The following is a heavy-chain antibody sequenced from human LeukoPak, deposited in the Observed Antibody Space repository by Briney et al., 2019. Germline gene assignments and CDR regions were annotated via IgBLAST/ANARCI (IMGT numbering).Heavy chain of an antibody. CDR1: GGTFSSYA. Sequence: ASVTVSCKASGGTFSSYAISWVRQAPGQGLEWMGGIIPIFGTANYAQKFQGRVTITADKSTSTAYMELSSLRSEDTAVYYCARVTSYYDSSGYYLGAFDIWGQGTMVTVSS. D-gene: IGHD3-22*01. V-gene: IGHV1-69*06. CDR3: ARVTSYYDSSGYYLGAFDI. J-gene: IGHJ3*02. CDR2: IIPIFGTA.